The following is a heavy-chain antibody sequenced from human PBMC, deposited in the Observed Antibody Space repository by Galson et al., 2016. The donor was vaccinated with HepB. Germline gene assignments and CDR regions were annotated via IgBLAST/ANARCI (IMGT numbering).Heavy chain of an antibody. V-gene: IGHV4-34*01. D-gene: IGHD5-18*01. CDR3: AGEGRYSYGYTSDY. J-gene: IGHJ4*02. CDR2: INHSGST. CDR1: GGSFSGYY. Sequence: ETLSLTCAVYGGSFSGYYWSWIRQPPGKGLEWIGEINHSGSTNYNPSLKSRVTMSVDTSKNQFSLKLSSVTAADTAVYYCAGEGRYSYGYTSDYWGQGTLVTVSS.